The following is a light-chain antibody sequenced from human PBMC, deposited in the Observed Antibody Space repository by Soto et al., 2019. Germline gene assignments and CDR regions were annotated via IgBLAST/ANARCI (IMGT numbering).Light chain of an antibody. Sequence: EIVLTQSPATLSLSPGERATLSCRASQTIRTDFPWYHQKPGQGASLLIYYASNRATGIPARFSGSGSGTDFTLTISSLEPEDFALYYCQQRSNWPPEYTLGQGTRVEIK. V-gene: IGKV3-11*01. CDR3: QQRSNWPPEYT. CDR1: QTIRTD. CDR2: YAS. J-gene: IGKJ2*01.